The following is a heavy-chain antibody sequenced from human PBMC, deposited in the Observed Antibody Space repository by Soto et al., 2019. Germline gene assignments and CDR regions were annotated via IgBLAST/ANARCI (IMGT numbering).Heavy chain of an antibody. CDR3: ARDRMLYATDYFYPMDV. CDR2: ISGSGEHT. J-gene: IGHJ6*02. D-gene: IGHD2-8*01. Sequence: GGSLRLSCAASGFPFKGHAMNLVRQSPGKGLEWLSVISGSGEHTYSAASVKGRFTISRDNSKKIMYLQMDRLRVEDTALYYCARDRMLYATDYFYPMDVWGQGTTVTVSS. CDR1: GFPFKGHA. V-gene: IGHV3-23*01.